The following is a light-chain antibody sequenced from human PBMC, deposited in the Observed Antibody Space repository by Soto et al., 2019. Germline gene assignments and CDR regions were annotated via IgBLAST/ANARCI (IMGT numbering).Light chain of an antibody. CDR1: QSVSSK. CDR2: GAS. Sequence: ETVMTQSPATLSVSPGERATLSCRASQSVSSKLAWYQQKPGQAPRLLIYGASTRATGIPARFSGSGSGTEFTLTISSLEPEDFAVYYCQQRSNWPPWTFGQGTKV. V-gene: IGKV3-11*01. CDR3: QQRSNWPPWT. J-gene: IGKJ1*01.